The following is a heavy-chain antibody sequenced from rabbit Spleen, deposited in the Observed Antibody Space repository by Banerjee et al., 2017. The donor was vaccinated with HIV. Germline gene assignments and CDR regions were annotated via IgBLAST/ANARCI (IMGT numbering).Heavy chain of an antibody. CDR2: IDAGSSDFT. CDR1: GFSFNSGYD. CDR3: ARDTSSSFSSYGMDL. Sequence: QSLEESGGGLVKPGASLTLTCKASGFSFNSGYDMCWVRQAPGKGLEWIACIDAGSSDFTYHASWAKGRFTISKTSATTVTLQMTRLTAADTATYFCARDTSSSFSSYGMDLWGQGTLVTVS. D-gene: IGHD1-1*01. V-gene: IGHV1S40*01. J-gene: IGHJ6*01.